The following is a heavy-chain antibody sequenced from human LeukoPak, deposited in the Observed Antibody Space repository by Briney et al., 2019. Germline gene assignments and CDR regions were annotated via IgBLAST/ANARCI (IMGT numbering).Heavy chain of an antibody. CDR2: TSHSDSP. Sequence: SETLSLTCSVSGMSVTSRHYWGWIRQPPGKGLEWIGSTSHSDSPYYNPSLESRVTISLDTSRNQFSLKLTSVTAADTAVYYCARDFGETSLPNWFDPWGQGTLVIVSS. CDR1: GMSVTSRHY. J-gene: IGHJ5*02. V-gene: IGHV4-38-2*02. CDR3: ARDFGETSLPNWFDP. D-gene: IGHD3-16*01.